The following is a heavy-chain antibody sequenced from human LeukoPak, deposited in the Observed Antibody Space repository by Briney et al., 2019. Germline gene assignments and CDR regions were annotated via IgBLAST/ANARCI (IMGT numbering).Heavy chain of an antibody. J-gene: IGHJ6*04. CDR2: ISGNNDDT. CDR1: GYTFVDYG. CDR3: AKDGGPAMVTNWDYYGMDV. Sequence: VSVKVSCKASGYTFVDYGIGWVRQAPGQGLEWMGWISGNNDDTKYAQKFQDRVTLSTDTYTTTDYMELRSLRSDDTDVYYCAKDGGPAMVTNWDYYGMDVWGKGSTVTVSS. D-gene: IGHD5-18*01. V-gene: IGHV1-18*01.